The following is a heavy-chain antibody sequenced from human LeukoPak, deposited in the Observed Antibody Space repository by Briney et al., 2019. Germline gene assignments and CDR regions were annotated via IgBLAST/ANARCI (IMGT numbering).Heavy chain of an antibody. CDR1: GFTFSSHA. CDR2: ISYDGSNK. D-gene: IGHD6-13*01. CDR3: AGHHQAYSRTY. J-gene: IGHJ4*02. Sequence: GGSLRLSCAASGFTFSSHAMHWVRQAPGKGLEWVAVISYDGSNKYYADSVKGRFTISRDNSKNTLYLQMNSLRAEDTAVYYCAGHHQAYSRTYWGQGTLVTVSS. V-gene: IGHV3-30*04.